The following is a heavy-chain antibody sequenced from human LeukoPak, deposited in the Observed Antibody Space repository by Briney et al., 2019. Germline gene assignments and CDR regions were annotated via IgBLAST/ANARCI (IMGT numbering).Heavy chain of an antibody. CDR1: GFPFSSYW. Sequence: QPGGSLRLSCAASGFPFSSYWMTWVRQAPGKGLEWVANIKQDGGEKYYVDSVKGRFTISRDNAKNSVYLQMNSLRAEDTAAYYCAREGYYGSGNYVAWGGPFDVWGQGTTVTVSS. V-gene: IGHV3-7*01. CDR2: IKQDGGEK. CDR3: AREGYYGSGNYVAWGGPFDV. D-gene: IGHD3-10*01. J-gene: IGHJ3*01.